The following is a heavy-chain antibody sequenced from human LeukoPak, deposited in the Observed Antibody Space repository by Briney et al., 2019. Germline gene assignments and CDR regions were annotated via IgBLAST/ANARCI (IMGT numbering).Heavy chain of an antibody. J-gene: IGHJ6*02. CDR3: AKTYSSSSHYYYGMDV. Sequence: GRSLRLSCAASGFTFSSYGMHWVRQVPGKGLEWLAVISYDGSNKYYADSVKGRFTISRDNSKNTLYLQMNSLRAEDTAVYYCAKTYSSSSHYYYGMDVWGQGTTVTVSS. V-gene: IGHV3-30*18. CDR2: ISYDGSNK. CDR1: GFTFSSYG. D-gene: IGHD6-13*01.